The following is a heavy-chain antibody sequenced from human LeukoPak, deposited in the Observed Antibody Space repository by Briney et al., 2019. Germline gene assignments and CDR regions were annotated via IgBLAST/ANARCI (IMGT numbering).Heavy chain of an antibody. CDR1: GFTFSSYA. Sequence: PGGSLRLSCAASGFTFSSYAMSWVRQAPGKGLEWVSAISGSGGSTYYADSVKGRFTISRDNSKNTLYLQMNSLRAEDTAVYYCAKTRHLWFGERRDTRTDYWGQGTLVTVSS. D-gene: IGHD3-10*01. V-gene: IGHV3-23*01. CDR3: AKTRHLWFGERRDTRTDY. J-gene: IGHJ4*02. CDR2: ISGSGGST.